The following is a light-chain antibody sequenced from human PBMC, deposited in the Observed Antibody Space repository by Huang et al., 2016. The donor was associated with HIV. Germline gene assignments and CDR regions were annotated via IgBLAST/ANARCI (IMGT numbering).Light chain of an antibody. CDR3: QQRSNWPRT. Sequence: EIVLTQSQATLSLSPGERATLSCMASQSVSSYLAWYQQKPGQAPRLLIYDASNRATGIPARFSGSGSGTDFTLTISSLEPEDFAVYYCQQRSNWPRTFGQGTKVEIK. CDR1: QSVSSY. CDR2: DAS. J-gene: IGKJ1*01. V-gene: IGKV3-11*01.